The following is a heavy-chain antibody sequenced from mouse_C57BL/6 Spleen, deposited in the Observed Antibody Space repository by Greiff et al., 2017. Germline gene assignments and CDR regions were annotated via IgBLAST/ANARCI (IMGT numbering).Heavy chain of an antibody. J-gene: IGHJ3*01. D-gene: IGHD4-1*01. CDR3: TGGTETGLAY. CDR2: IDPATGGT. V-gene: IGHV1-15*01. CDR1: GYTFTDYE. Sequence: VQVVESGAELVRPGASVTLSCKASGYTFTDYEMNWVKQKPVHGLEWIGAIDPATGGTAYNQKFKGKAILTADKSSSTAYMELRSLTSEDSAVYYSTGGTETGLAYWGQGTPVTVSA.